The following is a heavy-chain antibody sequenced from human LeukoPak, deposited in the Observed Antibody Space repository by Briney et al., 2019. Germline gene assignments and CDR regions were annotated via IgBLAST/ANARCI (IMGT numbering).Heavy chain of an antibody. CDR3: ARAAYYDSSGYYLSLTFGDAFDI. J-gene: IGHJ3*02. CDR1: GGSISSYY. V-gene: IGHV4-59*01. D-gene: IGHD3-22*01. Sequence: PSQSLSLTCIVAGGSISSYYWSWIRHPPGNVMEWVGYIFYSGSPNFNPSLKSRVTISVDTSKNQFSLKLSSVTAADTAVYYCARAAYYDSSGYYLSLTFGDAFDIWGQGTMVTVSS. CDR2: IFYSGSP.